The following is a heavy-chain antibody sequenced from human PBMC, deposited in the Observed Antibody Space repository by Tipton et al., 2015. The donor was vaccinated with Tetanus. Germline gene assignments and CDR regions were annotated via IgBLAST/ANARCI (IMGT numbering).Heavy chain of an antibody. CDR1: GGSISTYY. Sequence: LSLTCSVSGGSISTYYWSWIRQPPGKGLEWIGYIYYIGSTTYNPSLKSRVTISVDTSKNQFSLKLTSVTAADTAVYYCARGQAGPRANVWGQGTTVIVSS. V-gene: IGHV4-59*12. CDR2: IYYIGST. D-gene: IGHD6-19*01. J-gene: IGHJ6*02. CDR3: ARGQAGPRANV.